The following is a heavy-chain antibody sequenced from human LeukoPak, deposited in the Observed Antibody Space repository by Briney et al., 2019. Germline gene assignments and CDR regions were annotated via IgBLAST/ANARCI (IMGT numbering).Heavy chain of an antibody. V-gene: IGHV3-30*18. D-gene: IGHD3-10*01. J-gene: IGHJ6*02. CDR2: ISYDGSNK. Sequence: GGSLRLSCAASGFTFSSYGMHWVREAPGKGLEWVAVISYDGSNKYYADSVKGRFTISRDNSKNKLYLQMNSLRAEDTAVYYCAKDYNYYYYGMDVWGQGTPVPVSS. CDR3: AKDYNYYYYGMDV. CDR1: GFTFSSYG.